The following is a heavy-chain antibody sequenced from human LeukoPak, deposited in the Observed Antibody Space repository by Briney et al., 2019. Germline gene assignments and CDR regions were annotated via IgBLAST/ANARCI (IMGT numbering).Heavy chain of an antibody. V-gene: IGHV4-59*01. Sequence: SETLSLPCTVSGGSISSYYWSWIRQPPGKGLEWIGYIYYSGSTNYNPSLKSRVTISVDTSKNQFSLKLSSVTAADTAVYYCAREKVRITISGVPQFDYWGQGTLVTVSS. D-gene: IGHD3-3*01. CDR1: GGSISSYY. CDR2: IYYSGST. CDR3: AREKVRITISGVPQFDY. J-gene: IGHJ4*02.